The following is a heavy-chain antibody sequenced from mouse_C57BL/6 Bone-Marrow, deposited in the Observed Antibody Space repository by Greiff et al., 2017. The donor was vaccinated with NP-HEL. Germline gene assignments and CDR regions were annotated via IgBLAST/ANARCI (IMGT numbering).Heavy chain of an antibody. D-gene: IGHD1-1*01. J-gene: IGHJ2*02. CDR2: IDPETGDT. CDR1: GFNINDDY. V-gene: IGHV14-4*01. Sequence: EVKLLESGAELVRPGASVKLSCTASGFNINDDYMHWVKQRPEQGLEWIGWIDPETGDTEYASKFQGKATITADTSSNTAYLQLSSLTSEDTAVYYCTTHYGSPDYWGQGTSLTVSS. CDR3: TTHYGSPDY.